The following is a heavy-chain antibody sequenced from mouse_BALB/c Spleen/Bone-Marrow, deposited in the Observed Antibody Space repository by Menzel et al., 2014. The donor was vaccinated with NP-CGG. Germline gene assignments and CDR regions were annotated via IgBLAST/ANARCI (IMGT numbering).Heavy chain of an antibody. V-gene: IGHV3-5*02. J-gene: IGHJ2*01. D-gene: IGHD2-1*01. Sequence: EVQLQQSGPGLVKPSQTVSLTCTVTGISITTGNYRWSWIRQFPGNKLEWIGYIYYSGTITYNPSLTSRTTITRDTSXNQFFLEMNALTAEDTATYYCARYYGSYFDYWGQGTTLTASS. CDR1: GISITTGNYR. CDR2: IYYSGTI. CDR3: ARYYGSYFDY.